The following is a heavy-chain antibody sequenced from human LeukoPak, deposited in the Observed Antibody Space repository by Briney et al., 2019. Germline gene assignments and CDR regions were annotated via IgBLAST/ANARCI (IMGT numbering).Heavy chain of an antibody. CDR1: GYTLTELS. V-gene: IGHV1-24*01. D-gene: IGHD3-22*01. Sequence: ASVKVSCKVSGYTLTELSMHWARQAPGKGLEWMGGFDPEDGETIYAQKFQGRVTMTEDTSTDTAYMELSSLRSEDTAVYYCAHYYDSSGYYRDAFDIWGQGTMVTVSS. CDR3: AHYYDSSGYYRDAFDI. J-gene: IGHJ3*02. CDR2: FDPEDGET.